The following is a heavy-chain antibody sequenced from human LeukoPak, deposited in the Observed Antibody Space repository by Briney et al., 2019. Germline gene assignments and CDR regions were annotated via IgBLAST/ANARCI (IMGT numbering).Heavy chain of an antibody. CDR2: INHSGST. CDR3: ARVVVPAYNYYYYYGMDV. Sequence: SETLSLTCAVYGGSFSGYYWSWIRQPPGKGLEWIGEINHSGSTNYNPSLKSRVTISVDTSKNQFSQKLSSMTAADTAVYYCARVVVPAYNYYYYYGMDVWGKGTTVTVSS. J-gene: IGHJ6*04. V-gene: IGHV4-34*01. CDR1: GGSFSGYY. D-gene: IGHD2-2*01.